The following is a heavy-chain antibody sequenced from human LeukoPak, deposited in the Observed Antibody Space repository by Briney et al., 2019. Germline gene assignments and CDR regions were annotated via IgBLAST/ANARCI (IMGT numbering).Heavy chain of an antibody. V-gene: IGHV1-46*01. J-gene: IGHJ4*02. D-gene: IGHD2-21*01. CDR1: RYTVTNYY. Sequence: ASVRVSCKASRYTVTNYYMHWVRQAPGQGREWMGMINPSISSRTYAQKFQGRVTLTSDTSTSTVYMEVSSLRSEDTAIYYCARSGMWFSTNDWGQGTLVTVSS. CDR2: INPSISSR. CDR3: ARSGMWFSTND.